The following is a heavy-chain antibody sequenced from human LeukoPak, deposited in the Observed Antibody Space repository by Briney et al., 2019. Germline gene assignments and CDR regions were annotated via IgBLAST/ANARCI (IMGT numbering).Heavy chain of an antibody. Sequence: PGGSLRLSCAASGFTFSSYAMHWVRQAPGKGLEWVAVISYDGSNKYYADSVKGRFTISRDNSKNTLYLQMNSLRAEDTAVYYCARDRSRGVMGWSRAWFDPWGQGTLVTVSS. J-gene: IGHJ5*02. CDR3: ARDRSRGVMGWSRAWFDP. V-gene: IGHV3-30*04. CDR1: GFTFSSYA. D-gene: IGHD3-10*01. CDR2: ISYDGSNK.